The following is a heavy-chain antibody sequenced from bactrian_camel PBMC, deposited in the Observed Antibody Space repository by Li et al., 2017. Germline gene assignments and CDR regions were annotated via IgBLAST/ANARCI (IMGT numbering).Heavy chain of an antibody. CDR1: GISGTTRW. D-gene: IGHD3*01. J-gene: IGHJ4*01. V-gene: IGHV3S1*01. CDR2: IFTEDGYT. Sequence: HVQLVESGGGSVQAGGSLRLSCAASGISGTTRWMGWFRQAPGKGREGVAAIFTEDGYTKIADPLKGRCTISRDSAKSTVYLQMSSLNSEDTAVYYCVADPGTRIQALGIICPEFEVDYQVQGHGTQVTVS.